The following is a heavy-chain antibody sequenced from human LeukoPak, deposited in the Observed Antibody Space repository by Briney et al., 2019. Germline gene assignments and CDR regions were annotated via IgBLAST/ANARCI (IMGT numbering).Heavy chain of an antibody. CDR3: ARGSIVTTDGYYYFDY. CDR2: ISSSSSSYI. CDR1: GFTFSSYS. V-gene: IGHV3-21*01. D-gene: IGHD5-24*01. J-gene: IGHJ4*02. Sequence: GGSLRLSCAASGFTFSSYSMNWVRQAPGKGLEWVSSISSSSSSYIYYADSVKGRFTISRDNAKNSLYLQMNSLRAEDTAVYYCARGSIVTTDGYYYFDYWGQGTLVTVSS.